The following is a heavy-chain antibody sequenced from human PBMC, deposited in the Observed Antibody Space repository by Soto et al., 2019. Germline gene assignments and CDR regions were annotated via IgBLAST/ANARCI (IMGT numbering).Heavy chain of an antibody. CDR1: GFTFADYA. CDR3: ARTPAAMITDRYNWFDS. Sequence: GGSLRFSCVASGFTFADYAMHWVRRIQGKGLEWVAVISYSGDRQYYAESVKGRFTISRDNSKKTLYLQMFSLTSEDSAVFYCARTPAAMITDRYNWFDSWGPGTQVTVSS. J-gene: IGHJ5*01. CDR2: ISYSGDRQ. D-gene: IGHD3-16*01. V-gene: IGHV3-30*01.